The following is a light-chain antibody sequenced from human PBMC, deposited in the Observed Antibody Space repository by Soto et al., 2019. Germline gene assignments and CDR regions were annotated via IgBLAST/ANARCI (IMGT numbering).Light chain of an antibody. CDR1: QSLAGRY. J-gene: IGKJ3*01. Sequence: EIVLTQSPGTLSLSPGERATLSCRASQSLAGRYLAWYQQKPGQAPRLLIYGASSRATDIPDRFSGSGSVTDVTLTIPRLGPEDYAVYFCQRGYTFGPGTKVDIK. V-gene: IGKV3-20*01. CDR3: QRGYT. CDR2: GAS.